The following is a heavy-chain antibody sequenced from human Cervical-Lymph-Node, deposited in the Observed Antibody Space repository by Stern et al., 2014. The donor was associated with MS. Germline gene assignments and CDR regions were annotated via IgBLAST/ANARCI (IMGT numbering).Heavy chain of an antibody. D-gene: IGHD3-16*01. J-gene: IGHJ6*02. Sequence: QLKLQESGPGLVKPSETLSLTCTVSGGSISGYYWTWIRQSPGKGLEYIGYIYYSGSTNNNPSLKSRVTISVDTSKNQFSLRLSSVTAADTAVYYCARSYTYGYYYGMDVWGQGTTVTVSS. CDR1: GGSISGYY. CDR2: IYYSGST. CDR3: ARSYTYGYYYGMDV. V-gene: IGHV4-59*01.